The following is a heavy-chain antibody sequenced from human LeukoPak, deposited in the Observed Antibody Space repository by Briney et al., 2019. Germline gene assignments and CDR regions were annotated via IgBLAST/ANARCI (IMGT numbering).Heavy chain of an antibody. V-gene: IGHV3-74*01. Sequence: GGSLRLSCAASGLTFSSHWMHWVRQAPGKGLVWVSRITNDGSSTTYADSVKGRFTISRDTSKNTLYLQMNSLRAEDTAVYFCAGRHCSGGGCYFAGADPFDYWGQGTLVTVSS. CDR1: GLTFSSHW. CDR3: AGRHCSGGGCYFAGADPFDY. CDR2: ITNDGSST. J-gene: IGHJ4*02. D-gene: IGHD2-15*01.